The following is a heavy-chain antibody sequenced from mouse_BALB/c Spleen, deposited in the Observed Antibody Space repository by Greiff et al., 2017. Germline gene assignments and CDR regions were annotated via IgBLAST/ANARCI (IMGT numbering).Heavy chain of an antibody. Sequence: EVKLVESGGGLVQPGGSLKLSCAASGFTFSSDGMSWVRQTPDKRLELVATINSNGGSTYYPDSVKGRFTISRDNAKNTLYLQMSSLKSEDTAVYYCARGPDGYDYWGQGTSVTVSS. CDR3: ARGPDGYDY. J-gene: IGHJ4*01. D-gene: IGHD2-3*01. CDR2: INSNGGST. V-gene: IGHV5-6-3*01. CDR1: GFTFSSDG.